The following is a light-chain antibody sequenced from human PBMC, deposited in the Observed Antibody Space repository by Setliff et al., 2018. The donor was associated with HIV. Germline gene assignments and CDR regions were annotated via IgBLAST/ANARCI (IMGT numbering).Light chain of an antibody. V-gene: IGLV2-14*01. J-gene: IGLJ1*01. Sequence: SALTQPGSVSGSPGQSITISCTGTSSDVGGYNYVSWYQQHPGKAPKLIIYEVRNRPSGVSNRFSGSKSGNTASLTISGLQAEDEGDYYCSSYAVTNTLPFGTGTKVTVL. CDR3: SSYAVTNTLP. CDR2: EVR. CDR1: SSDVGGYNY.